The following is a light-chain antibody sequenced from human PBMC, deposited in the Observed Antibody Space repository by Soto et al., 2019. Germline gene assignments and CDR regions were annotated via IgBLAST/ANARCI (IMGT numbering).Light chain of an antibody. CDR2: AAS. J-gene: IGKJ2*01. V-gene: IGKV3-15*01. Sequence: EIVMTQSPATLSVSPGERATLSCRASQSVSSNLVWYQQKPGQAPRLLIYAASTRPTGIPARFSGSGSGTEFTLTITSLQSEDFAVYYCQQYNNWLMYTFGQGTKLEIK. CDR1: QSVSSN. CDR3: QQYNNWLMYT.